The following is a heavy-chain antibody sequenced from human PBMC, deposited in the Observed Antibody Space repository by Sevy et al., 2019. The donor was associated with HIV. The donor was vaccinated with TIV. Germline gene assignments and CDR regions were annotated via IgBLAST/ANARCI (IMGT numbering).Heavy chain of an antibody. D-gene: IGHD1-1*01. Sequence: GGSLRLSCVASGFTFDNYWMQWVHQAPGKGLEWVANIRQDGNEIYYADSVKGRFTISRDNAKESLYLQMSNLRVEDTAIYYCAKRYFDLWGQGILVTVSS. CDR3: AKRYFDL. CDR2: IRQDGNEI. V-gene: IGHV3-7*01. J-gene: IGHJ4*02. CDR1: GFTFDNYW.